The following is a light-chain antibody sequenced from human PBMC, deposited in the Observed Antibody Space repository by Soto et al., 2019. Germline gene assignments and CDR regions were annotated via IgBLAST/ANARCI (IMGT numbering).Light chain of an antibody. Sequence: EIVLTQSPGTLSLSPGERATLYSRASQSVSSRYLAWYRQKPGQAPRLLIYGASSRESVVPYRFSGSGSGTEFTLTISSLQSEDFAVYYCQQYNNWPRTFGQGTKV. CDR1: QSVSSRY. CDR2: GAS. V-gene: IGKV3-20*01. CDR3: QQYNNWPRT. J-gene: IGKJ1*01.